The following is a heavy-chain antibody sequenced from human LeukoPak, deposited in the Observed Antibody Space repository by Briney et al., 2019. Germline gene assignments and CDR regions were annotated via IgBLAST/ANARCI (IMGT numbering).Heavy chain of an antibody. J-gene: IGHJ4*02. CDR1: GYTFTSYG. D-gene: IGHD2-2*01. V-gene: IGHV1-18*01. CDR2: ISAYNGNT. Sequence: ASVKVSCKASGYTFTSYGISWVRQAPGQGLEWMGWISAYNGNTNYAQKLQGRVTITADESTSTAYMELSSLRSEDTAVYYCARDRPLGYCSSTSCRSCRLRACWWDYWGQGTLVTVSS. CDR3: ARDRPLGYCSSTSCRSCRLRACWWDY.